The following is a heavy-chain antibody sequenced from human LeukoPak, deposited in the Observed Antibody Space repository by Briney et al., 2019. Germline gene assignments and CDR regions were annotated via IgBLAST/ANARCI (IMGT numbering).Heavy chain of an antibody. CDR1: GFTFSSYA. CDR2: ISGSGGST. Sequence: PGGSLRLSCAASGFTFSSYAMSWVRQAPGKGLEWVSVISGSGGSTYYADSVKGRFTISRDNSKNTLYLQMNSLRAEDTAVYYCARDPTSGTLYYFDYWGQGTLVTVSS. J-gene: IGHJ4*02. D-gene: IGHD1-26*01. CDR3: ARDPTSGTLYYFDY. V-gene: IGHV3-23*01.